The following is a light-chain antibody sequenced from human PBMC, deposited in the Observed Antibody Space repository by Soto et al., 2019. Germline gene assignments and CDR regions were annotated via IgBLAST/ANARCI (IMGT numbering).Light chain of an antibody. V-gene: IGKV3-20*01. CDR2: GAS. J-gene: IGKJ3*01. CDR1: QSISSN. Sequence: EIVLTQSLAIMSVSRGESAHRSCRASQSISSNLAWYQQKPGQAPRLLIYGASSRATGIPDRFSGSGSGTDFTLTISRLEPEDFAVYYCQQYGTSPFTFAPGTKVDI. CDR3: QQYGTSPFT.